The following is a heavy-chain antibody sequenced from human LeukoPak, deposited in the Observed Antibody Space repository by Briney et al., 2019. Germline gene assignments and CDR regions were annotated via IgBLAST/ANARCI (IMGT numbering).Heavy chain of an antibody. D-gene: IGHD2-8*01. Sequence: AGGSLRLSCTASGFTFSGAWMTWVRQAPGKGLEWVANIREDGTEKYYVDSVKGRFTISRDNAKNSLYLQMNSLRAEDTAVYYCARDLTYCTNGVCYPYYFDYWGQGTLVTVSS. J-gene: IGHJ4*02. CDR1: GFTFSGAW. CDR3: ARDLTYCTNGVCYPYYFDY. V-gene: IGHV3-7*01. CDR2: IREDGTEK.